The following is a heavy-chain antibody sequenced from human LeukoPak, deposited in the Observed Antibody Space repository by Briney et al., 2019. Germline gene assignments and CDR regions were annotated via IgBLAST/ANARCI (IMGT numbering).Heavy chain of an antibody. Sequence: ASVKVSCKASGYTFTGYYIHWVRQAPGQGLEWMGWINPKSGGTNYAQKFQGRVTMTRDTSISTAYMELSRLRSDDTAVYYCARSLSGKWELQREDYFDYWGQGTLVTVSS. J-gene: IGHJ4*02. CDR1: GYTFTGYY. CDR3: ARSLSGKWELQREDYFDY. CDR2: INPKSGGT. D-gene: IGHD1-26*01. V-gene: IGHV1-2*02.